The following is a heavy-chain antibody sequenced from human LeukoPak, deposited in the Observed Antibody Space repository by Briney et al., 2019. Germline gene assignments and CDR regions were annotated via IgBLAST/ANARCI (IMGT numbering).Heavy chain of an antibody. CDR1: GYTFTGYY. D-gene: IGHD3-22*01. V-gene: IGHV1-2*06. CDR3: AREPNYYDSIMVDY. Sequence: ASVKVSCKASGYTFTGYYMHWMRQAPGQGLEWMGRINPNSGGTNYAQKFQGRVTMTRDTSISTAYMELSRLRSDDTAVYYCAREPNYYDSIMVDYWGQGTLVTVSS. J-gene: IGHJ4*02. CDR2: INPNSGGT.